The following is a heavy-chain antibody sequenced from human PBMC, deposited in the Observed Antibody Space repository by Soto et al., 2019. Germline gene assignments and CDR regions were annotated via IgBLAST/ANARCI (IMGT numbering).Heavy chain of an antibody. CDR3: XXXIKRWEVHYYFDY. CDR1: GSTFNNFA. CDR2: IVVISNTA. Sequence: QVVLLQSGAEVKEPGSSVRVSCEVSGSTFNNFAFSWVRQAPGHGPEWMGGIVVISNTADYSQRFQDRVTITADTSTNTLYMELGSLTXEXXXXXXXXXXIKRWEVHYYFDYWGQXTXVXX. V-gene: IGHV1-69*06. J-gene: IGHJ4*02. D-gene: IGHD1-26*01.